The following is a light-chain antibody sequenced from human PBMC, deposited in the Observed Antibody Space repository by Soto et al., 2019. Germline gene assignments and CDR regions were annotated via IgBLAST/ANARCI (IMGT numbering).Light chain of an antibody. CDR2: DVS. J-gene: IGLJ2*01. V-gene: IGLV2-14*01. Sequence: QSALTQPRSVSGSPGQSITISCTGTSSDVGGYNYVSWYQQHPGKAPKLMIYDVSNRPSGVSNRFSGSKSGNTASLTISGLPAVDAEAEDCCYYTSYAALYVVFGGGTKLTVL. CDR3: CYYTSYAALYVV. CDR1: SSDVGGYNY.